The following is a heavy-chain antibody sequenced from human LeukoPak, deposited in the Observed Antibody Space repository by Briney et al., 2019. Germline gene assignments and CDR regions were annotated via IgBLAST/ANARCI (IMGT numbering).Heavy chain of an antibody. CDR1: GGTFSSYA. D-gene: IGHD2-2*01. J-gene: IGHJ4*02. Sequence: SVKVSCKASGGTFSSYAISWVRQAPGQGLEWMGGIIPIFDTTNYTQKFQGRVTITADKSTSTAYMELSSLRSEDTAVYYCASGTTDIVVVPATLRNYYFDYWGQGTLVTVSS. CDR2: IIPIFDTT. V-gene: IGHV1-69*06. CDR3: ASGTTDIVVVPATLRNYYFDY.